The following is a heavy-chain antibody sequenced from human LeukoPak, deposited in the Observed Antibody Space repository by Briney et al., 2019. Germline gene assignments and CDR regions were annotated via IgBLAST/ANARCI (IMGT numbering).Heavy chain of an antibody. D-gene: IGHD5-18*01. CDR1: GYSISSGYY. CDR2: IYHSGST. Sequence: SETLSLTCTVSGYSISSGYYWGWIRQPPGRGLEWIGSIYHSGSTYYNPSLKSRVTISVDTSKNQFSLKLTSVTAADTAVYYCARTTEGGYTYGYFYYYYMDVWGKGTTVTISS. V-gene: IGHV4-38-2*02. J-gene: IGHJ6*03. CDR3: ARTTEGGYTYGYFYYYYMDV.